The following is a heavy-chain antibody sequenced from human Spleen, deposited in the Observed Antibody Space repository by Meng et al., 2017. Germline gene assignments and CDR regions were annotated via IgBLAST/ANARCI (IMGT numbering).Heavy chain of an antibody. D-gene: IGHD2-21*02. V-gene: IGHV3-7*01. CDR3: ARSYGDWQHAFDL. CDR1: GFTFSNYW. Sequence: GESLKISCAASGFTFSNYWMTWVRQAPGKGLEWVASIKEDGSQKYSVDSVEGRFTISRDNAKSSLFLQMSSLRAEDTALYYCARSYGDWQHAFDLWGQGTKVTVSS. J-gene: IGHJ3*01. CDR2: IKEDGSQK.